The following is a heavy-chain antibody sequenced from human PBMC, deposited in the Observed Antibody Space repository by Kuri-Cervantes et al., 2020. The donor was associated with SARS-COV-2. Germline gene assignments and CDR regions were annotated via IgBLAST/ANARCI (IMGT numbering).Heavy chain of an antibody. D-gene: IGHD7-27*01. CDR3: ARDLRLGKSLDY. J-gene: IGHJ4*02. V-gene: IGHV3-23*01. CDR1: GFTFSSYA. CDR2: ISGPGSST. Sequence: GGSLRLSCAASGFTFSSYAMSWVRQAPGKGLEWVSAISGPGSSTHYADSVKGRFTISRDNSKNTMYLQMNSLRAEDTAVYYCARDLRLGKSLDYWGQGTLVTVSS.